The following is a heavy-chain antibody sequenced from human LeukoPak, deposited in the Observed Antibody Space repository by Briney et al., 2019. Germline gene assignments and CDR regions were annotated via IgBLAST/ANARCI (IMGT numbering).Heavy chain of an antibody. CDR1: GGSISSSSYY. CDR3: ASRHLRTKGAFDI. J-gene: IGHJ3*02. V-gene: IGHV4-39*01. D-gene: IGHD3-16*01. CDR2: IYYSGST. Sequence: SETLSLTCTVSGGSISSSSYYWGWIRQPPGKGLEWIGSIYYSGSTYYNPPLKSRVTISVDTSKNQFSLKLSSVTAADTAVYYCASRHLRTKGAFDIWGQGTMVTVSS.